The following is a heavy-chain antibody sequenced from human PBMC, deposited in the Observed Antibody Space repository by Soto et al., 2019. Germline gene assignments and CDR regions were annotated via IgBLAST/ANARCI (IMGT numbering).Heavy chain of an antibody. CDR1: GFTFCSYG. V-gene: IGHV3-33*06. D-gene: IGHD2-2*01. CDR2: IWHDGSNK. J-gene: IGHJ4*02. CDR3: AKDGCSSTSCFHYVHFDY. Sequence: QLGGSLRLSCAASGFTFCSYGMHWVRLAPGKGLAWVAVIWHDGSNKYYADSVKSRFTISRDNSKNTLYLQMNSLRAEDTAVYYCAKDGCSSTSCFHYVHFDYWGQGTLVTVSS.